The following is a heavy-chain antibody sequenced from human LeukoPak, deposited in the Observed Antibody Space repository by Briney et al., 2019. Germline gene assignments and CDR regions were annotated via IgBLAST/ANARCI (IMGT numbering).Heavy chain of an antibody. D-gene: IGHD1-26*01. CDR1: GYTFTTSA. J-gene: IGHJ4*02. CDR3: VRGSCGIYCYFDY. V-gene: IGHV3-30-3*01. CDR2: ISYDGSNK. Sequence: PGGSLRLSCAASGYTFTTSAMHWVRQAPGKGLEWVAVISYDGSNKYYADSVKGRFTISRDDSKNTVYLQMNSLRTEGTAVYYCVRGSCGIYCYFDYWGQGALVTVSS.